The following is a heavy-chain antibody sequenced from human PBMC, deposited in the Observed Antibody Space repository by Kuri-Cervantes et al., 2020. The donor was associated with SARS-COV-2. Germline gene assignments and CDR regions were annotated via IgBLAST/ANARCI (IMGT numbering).Heavy chain of an antibody. J-gene: IGHJ4*02. V-gene: IGHV3-15*01. CDR1: GFTFSNAW. Sequence: GESLKISCAASGFTFSNAWMSWVRQAPGKGLEWVGRIKSKTDGGTADYAAPVKGRFTISRDDSKNTLYLQMNSLKTEDTAVYYCTTVGGAYSSSWYGGFDYWGQGTRVTCYS. D-gene: IGHD6-13*01. CDR3: TTVGGAYSSSWYGGFDY. CDR2: IKSKTDGGTA.